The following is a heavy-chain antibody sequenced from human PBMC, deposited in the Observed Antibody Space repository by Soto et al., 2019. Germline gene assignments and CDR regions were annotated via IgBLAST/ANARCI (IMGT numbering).Heavy chain of an antibody. D-gene: IGHD3-3*01. CDR2: INHSGST. J-gene: IGHJ6*02. V-gene: IGHV4-34*01. CDR3: ARAPHFYDFWSGYYLGGMDV. CDR1: GGSFSGYY. Sequence: PSETLSLTCAVYGGSFSGYYWSWIRQPPGKGLEWIGEINHSGSTNYNPSLKSRVTISVDTSKNQFSPKLSSVTAADTAVYYCARAPHFYDFWSGYYLGGMDVWGQGTTVTVSS.